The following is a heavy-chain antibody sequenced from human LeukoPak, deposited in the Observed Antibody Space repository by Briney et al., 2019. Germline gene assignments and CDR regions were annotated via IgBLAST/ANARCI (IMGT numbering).Heavy chain of an antibody. J-gene: IGHJ5*02. V-gene: IGHV3-23*01. Sequence: GGSLRLSCAASGFTFSSYAMSWVRQAPGKGLECVSAISGSGGSTYYADSVKGRFTISRDNSKNTLYLQMNSLRAEDTAVYYCAKDGASWELLRPFDPWGQGTLVTVSS. D-gene: IGHD1-26*01. CDR2: ISGSGGST. CDR1: GFTFSSYA. CDR3: AKDGASWELLRPFDP.